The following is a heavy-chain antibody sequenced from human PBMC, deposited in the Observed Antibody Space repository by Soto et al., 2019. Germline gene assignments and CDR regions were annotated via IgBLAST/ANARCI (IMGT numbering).Heavy chain of an antibody. D-gene: IGHD3-10*02. Sequence: SETLSLTCAVYGGSFSGYYWTWIRQPPGKGLEWIGEITHSGSTNYNPSLKSRVTISVDTSKNQFSLNLNSVTAADTAVYYCARSSVRGWSYWGQGTLVTVS. CDR3: ARSSVRGWSY. CDR2: ITHSGST. CDR1: GGSFSGYY. V-gene: IGHV4-34*01. J-gene: IGHJ4*02.